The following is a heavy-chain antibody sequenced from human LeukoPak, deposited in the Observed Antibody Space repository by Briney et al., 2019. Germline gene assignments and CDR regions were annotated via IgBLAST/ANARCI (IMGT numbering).Heavy chain of an antibody. CDR1: GGSISSSSYY. D-gene: IGHD2-2*01. V-gene: IGHV4-39*01. Sequence: PSETLSLTCTVSGGSISSSSYYWGWIRQPPGKGLEWIGSIYYSGSTYYNPSLKSRVTISVDTSKNQFSLKLSSVTAADTAVYYCARQYRVPALYSGVVDYWGQGTLVTVSS. CDR2: IYYSGST. CDR3: ARQYRVPALYSGVVDY. J-gene: IGHJ4*02.